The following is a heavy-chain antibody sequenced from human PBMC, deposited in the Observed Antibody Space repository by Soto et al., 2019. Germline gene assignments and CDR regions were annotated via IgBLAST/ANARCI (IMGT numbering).Heavy chain of an antibody. CDR2: IHSDGSST. Sequence: EVQLVESGGGLVRPGGSLRLSCAASGFTFSYYWMQWVRQAPGKGLVWVSRIHSDGSSTTYADFVKGRFIISRDNARNTVDLQMNCVRVEDTAVYYCARGGRGAFDLWGQGTVVTVSS. J-gene: IGHJ3*01. D-gene: IGHD1-26*01. CDR3: ARGGRGAFDL. V-gene: IGHV3-74*01. CDR1: GFTFSYYW.